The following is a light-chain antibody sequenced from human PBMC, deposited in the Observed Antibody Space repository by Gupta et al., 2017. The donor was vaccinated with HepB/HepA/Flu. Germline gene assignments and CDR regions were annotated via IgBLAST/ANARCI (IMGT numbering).Light chain of an antibody. CDR3: AAWDDNRDIYV. CDR1: SSNIGGNT. V-gene: IGLV1-44*01. CDR2: SNN. Sequence: QSVVTQSPSASGTPGQRVTISCSGSSSNIGGNTVNWYQQLPGTAPKLLIYSNNQRPSGVPDRFSGSKSGTSASLAISGLQAEDEADYYCAAWDDNRDIYVFGTGTKVSVL. J-gene: IGLJ1*01.